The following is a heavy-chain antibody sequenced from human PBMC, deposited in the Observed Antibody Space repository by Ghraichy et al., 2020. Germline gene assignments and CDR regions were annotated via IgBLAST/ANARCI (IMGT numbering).Heavy chain of an antibody. J-gene: IGHJ3*02. V-gene: IGHV4-59*08. D-gene: IGHD3-10*01. Sequence: SETLSLTCTVSGGSISSYYWSWIRQPPGKGLEWIGYIYYSGSTNYNPSLKSRVTISVDTSKNQFSLKLSSVTAADTAVYYCARLRDYYGSGSYYHDAFDIWGQGTMVTVSS. CDR1: GGSISSYY. CDR3: ARLRDYYGSGSYYHDAFDI. CDR2: IYYSGST.